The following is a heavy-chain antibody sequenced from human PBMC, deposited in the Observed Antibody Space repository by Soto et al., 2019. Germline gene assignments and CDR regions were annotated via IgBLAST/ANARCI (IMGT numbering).Heavy chain of an antibody. D-gene: IGHD5-12*01. J-gene: IGHJ4*02. Sequence: EVQLVESGGGLVKPGGSLRLSCAASGFTFSSYSMNWVRQAPGKGLEWVSYISSSSSYIYYADSVKGRFTISRDNAKNTLYLQMNSLRAEDTAVYYCAREDGIYSGYDSAYWGQGTLVTVSS. CDR1: GFTFSSYS. CDR3: AREDGIYSGYDSAY. CDR2: ISSSSSYI. V-gene: IGHV3-21*01.